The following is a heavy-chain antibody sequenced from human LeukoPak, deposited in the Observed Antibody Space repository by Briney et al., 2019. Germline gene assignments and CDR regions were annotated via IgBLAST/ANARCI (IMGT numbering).Heavy chain of an antibody. CDR2: MNPNSGNT. J-gene: IGHJ5*02. CDR3: ARGPWYNWNHCWFDP. CDR1: GYTFTSSD. D-gene: IGHD1-14*01. V-gene: IGHV1-8*01. Sequence: GASVKVSCKASGYTFTSSDINWVRQATGQGLEWTGWMNPNSGNTGYAQKFQGRVTMTRNTSISTAYMELSSLRSEDTAVYYCARGPWYNWNHCWFDPWGQGTLVTVSS.